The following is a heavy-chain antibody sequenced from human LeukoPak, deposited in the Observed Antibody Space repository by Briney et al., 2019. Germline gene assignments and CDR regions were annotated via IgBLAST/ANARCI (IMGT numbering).Heavy chain of an antibody. D-gene: IGHD6-6*01. CDR2: IYITGST. Sequence: SETLSLTCTVSGDSVSSSSYYWTWIRQSAGKGLEWIGRIYITGSTNYNPSLKSRVTISLDTSKNQFSLKLTSVTVADTAAYYCARGGRSSSSWFDPWGQGTLVTVSS. CDR1: GDSVSSSSYY. CDR3: ARGGRSSSSWFDP. V-gene: IGHV4-61*02. J-gene: IGHJ5*02.